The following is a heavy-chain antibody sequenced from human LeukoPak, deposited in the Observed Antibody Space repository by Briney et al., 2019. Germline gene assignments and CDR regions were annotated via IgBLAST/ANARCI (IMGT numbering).Heavy chain of an antibody. J-gene: IGHJ6*03. CDR3: ARGITMTAYMDV. D-gene: IGHD3-22*01. CDR2: IYIGGST. Sequence: GGSLRLSCAASGFTVSSNYMSWVRQAPGKGLEWVSVIYIGGSTSYADSVKGRFTISRDNSKNTLYLQMKSLRAEDTAVYFCARGITMTAYMDVWGKGTTVTISS. CDR1: GFTVSSNY. V-gene: IGHV3-53*03.